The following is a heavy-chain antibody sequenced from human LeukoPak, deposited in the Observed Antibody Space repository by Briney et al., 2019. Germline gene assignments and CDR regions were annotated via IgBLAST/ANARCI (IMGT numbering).Heavy chain of an antibody. CDR2: IIPIFGTA. Sequence: SVKVSCKASGGTFSSYAISWVRQAPGQGLEWMGGIIPIFGTANYAQKFQGRVTITADKSTSTAYMELSSLRSEDTAVYYCARGMTTVTPAFDYWGQGTLVTVSS. J-gene: IGHJ4*02. V-gene: IGHV1-69*06. D-gene: IGHD4-11*01. CDR3: ARGMTTVTPAFDY. CDR1: GGTFSSYA.